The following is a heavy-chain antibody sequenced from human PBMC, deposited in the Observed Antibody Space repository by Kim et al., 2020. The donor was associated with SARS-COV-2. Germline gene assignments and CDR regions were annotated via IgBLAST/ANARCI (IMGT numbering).Heavy chain of an antibody. V-gene: IGHV3-15*01. CDR3: TTDLQWLVPPYFDY. D-gene: IGHD6-19*01. Sequence: AAPVKGRFTISRDDSKNTLYLQMNSLKTEDTAVYYCTTDLQWLVPPYFDYWGQGTLVTVSS. J-gene: IGHJ4*02.